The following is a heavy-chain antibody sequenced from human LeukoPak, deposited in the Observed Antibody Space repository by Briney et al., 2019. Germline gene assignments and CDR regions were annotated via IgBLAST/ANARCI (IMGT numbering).Heavy chain of an antibody. Sequence: SETLSLTCTVSGGSISSSTYFWGWIRQPPGKGLEWIGTIYYSGSTYYNPSLKSRVTISVDSSKNQFSLRLSSVTAADTAVYYCARGPVAGGFDYWGQGTLVTVSS. CDR1: GGSISSSTYF. V-gene: IGHV4-39*07. D-gene: IGHD4-23*01. CDR3: ARGPVAGGFDY. J-gene: IGHJ4*02. CDR2: IYYSGST.